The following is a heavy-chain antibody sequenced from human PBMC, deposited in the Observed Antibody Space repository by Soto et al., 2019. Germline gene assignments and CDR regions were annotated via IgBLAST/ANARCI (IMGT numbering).Heavy chain of an antibody. J-gene: IGHJ4*02. CDR2: ISWNSGNI. CDR3: AKGRGGRYGRYYFDY. D-gene: IGHD1-26*01. CDR1: GFSFDDYA. V-gene: IGHV3-9*01. Sequence: EVQLVESGGGLVQPDRSLRLSCAASGFSFDDYAMHWVRQAPGKGLEWVSGISWNSGNIGYADSVKGRFTISRDNAKNSLYLQMNSLRTEDTALYYCAKGRGGRYGRYYFDYWGQGALVTFSS.